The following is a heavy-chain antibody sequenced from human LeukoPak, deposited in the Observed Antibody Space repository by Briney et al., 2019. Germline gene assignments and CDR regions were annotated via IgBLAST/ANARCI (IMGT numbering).Heavy chain of an antibody. J-gene: IGHJ4*02. CDR3: ARAGRAVAEPNFDY. D-gene: IGHD6-19*01. CDR2: INPNSGGT. Sequence: ASVKVSCKASGYTFTGYYMHWVLQAPGQGLEWMGRINPNSGGTNYAQKFQGRVTMTRDTSISTAYMELSRLRSDDTAVYYCARAGRAVAEPNFDYWGQGTLVTVSS. CDR1: GYTFTGYY. V-gene: IGHV1-2*06.